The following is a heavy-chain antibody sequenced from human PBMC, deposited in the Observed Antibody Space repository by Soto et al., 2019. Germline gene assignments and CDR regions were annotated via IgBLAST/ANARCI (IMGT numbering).Heavy chain of an antibody. Sequence: SETLSLTCSVTGGAISGYYWTWIRQSDGEGLEWIGRIYSSGSTNYNPSLKSRVTISLDTSMNYFSLRLSSVTAADTAVYYCARGQRFSDWFDPWGQGTLVTVSS. CDR1: GGAISGYY. D-gene: IGHD3-3*01. CDR2: IYSSGST. J-gene: IGHJ5*02. CDR3: ARGQRFSDWFDP. V-gene: IGHV4-4*07.